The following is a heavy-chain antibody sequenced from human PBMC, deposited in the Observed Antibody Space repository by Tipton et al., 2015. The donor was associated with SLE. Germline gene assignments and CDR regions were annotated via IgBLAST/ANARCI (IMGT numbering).Heavy chain of an antibody. CDR3: ARNPTSYCSGGSCYSPWFDP. CDR2: INHSGST. J-gene: IGHJ5*02. V-gene: IGHV4-39*07. D-gene: IGHD2-15*01. CDR1: GDSISNSNYY. Sequence: TLSLTCIVSGDSISNSNYYWSWIRQPPGKGLEWIGEINHSGSTNYNPSLKSRVTISVDTSKNQFSLKLSSVTAADTAVYYCARNPTSYCSGGSCYSPWFDPWGQGTLVTVSS.